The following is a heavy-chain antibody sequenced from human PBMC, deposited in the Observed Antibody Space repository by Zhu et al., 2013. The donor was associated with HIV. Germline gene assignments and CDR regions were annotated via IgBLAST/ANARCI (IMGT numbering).Heavy chain of an antibody. CDR2: IIPIFGTA. CDR1: GGTFSSYA. J-gene: IGHJ6*02. D-gene: IGHD6-13*01. CDR3: ARGSASSSWLNYYYYGMDV. Sequence: QVQLVQSGAEVKKPGSSVKVSCKASGGTFSSYAISWVRQAPGQGLEWMGGIIPIFGTANYAQKFQGRVTITADKSTSTAYMELSSLRSEDTAVYYCARGSASSSWLNYYYYGMDVWGQGTTVTVSS. V-gene: IGHV1-69*06.